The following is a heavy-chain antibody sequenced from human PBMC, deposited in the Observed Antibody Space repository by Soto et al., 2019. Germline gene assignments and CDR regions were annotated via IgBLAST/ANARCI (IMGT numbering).Heavy chain of an antibody. CDR1: GFSLTTNGMC. J-gene: IGHJ5*02. V-gene: IGHV2-70*01. Sequence: PTLVNPTQTLTLTCTFSGFSLTTNGMCLSWIRQPPGKALEWLALIDWDDNTYYSTSLNNRLTLSKDTSKNQVVLLVRHMGPVDTATYYCARIPCGNYYTENFFDPWGQGIPVTVSS. CDR3: ARIPCGNYYTENFFDP. D-gene: IGHD3-22*01. CDR2: IDWDDNT.